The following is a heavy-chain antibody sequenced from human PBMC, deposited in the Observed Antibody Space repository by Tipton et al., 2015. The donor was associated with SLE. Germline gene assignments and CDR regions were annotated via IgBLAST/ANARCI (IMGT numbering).Heavy chain of an antibody. V-gene: IGHV3-66*02. CDR3: ARDRGSSWFFFDY. CDR2: IYSGGST. Sequence: QLVQSGGGLVKPGGSLRLSCAASGFTFSRYRMNWVRQAPGKGLEWVSVIYSGGSTYYADSVKGRFTISRDNSKNTLYLQMNSLRAEDTAVYYCARDRGSSWFFFDYWGQGTLVTVSS. CDR1: GFTFSRYR. J-gene: IGHJ4*02. D-gene: IGHD6-13*01.